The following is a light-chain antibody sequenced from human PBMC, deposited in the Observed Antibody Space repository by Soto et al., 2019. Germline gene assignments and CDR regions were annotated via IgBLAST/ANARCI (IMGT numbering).Light chain of an antibody. Sequence: DIVLTQSPGTLSLSPGERATLSCRASQNVSSSFFAWYQQKPGQAPRLLIYGASSRATGIPDRISGSGSGTDVTLTLSRLEPEDFAVYYCQQYGSSPLTFGQGTKVEIK. CDR2: GAS. CDR1: QNVSSSF. J-gene: IGKJ1*01. CDR3: QQYGSSPLT. V-gene: IGKV3-20*01.